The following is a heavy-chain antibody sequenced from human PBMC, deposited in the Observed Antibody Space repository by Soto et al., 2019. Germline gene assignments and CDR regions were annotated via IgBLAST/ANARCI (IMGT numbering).Heavy chain of an antibody. Sequence: QVQLVESGGGVVQPGRSLRLSCAASGFTFSSYGMHWVRQAPGKGLEWVAVISYDGSNKYYADSVEGRFTISRDDSKNTLYLQMNSLRAEDTAVYYCAKEKVGATTHAFDYWGQGTLVTVSS. D-gene: IGHD1-26*01. CDR3: AKEKVGATTHAFDY. J-gene: IGHJ4*02. CDR2: ISYDGSNK. V-gene: IGHV3-30*18. CDR1: GFTFSSYG.